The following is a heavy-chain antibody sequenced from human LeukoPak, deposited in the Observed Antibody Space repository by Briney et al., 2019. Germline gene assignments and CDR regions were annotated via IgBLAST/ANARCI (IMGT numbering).Heavy chain of an antibody. CDR2: INPNSGGT. J-gene: IGHJ6*02. D-gene: IGHD5-18*01. V-gene: IGHV1-2*06. CDR3: ARGGGENTAMVDNYYYGMDV. CDR1: GYTFTGYY. Sequence: GPVKVSCKASGYTFTGYYMHWVRQAPGQGLEWMGRINPNSGGTNYAQKFQGRVTKTRDTSISTAYMELSRLRSDDTAVYYCARGGGENTAMVDNYYYGMDVWGQGTTVTVSS.